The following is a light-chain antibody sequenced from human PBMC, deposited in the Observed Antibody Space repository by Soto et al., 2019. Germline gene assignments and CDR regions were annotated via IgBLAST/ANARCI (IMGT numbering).Light chain of an antibody. J-gene: IGKJ5*01. Sequence: EIVWTQSPATLYLYSGERSTLSCRASQTVDPLLAWYQHKPGQAPRLPIDRASTRATGIPARCSGSGAGTDFTRSSSSLQSEDFAIYYCQQYNNWPITFGQGTRLEIK. CDR3: QQYNNWPIT. V-gene: IGKV3-15*01. CDR2: RAS. CDR1: QTVDPL.